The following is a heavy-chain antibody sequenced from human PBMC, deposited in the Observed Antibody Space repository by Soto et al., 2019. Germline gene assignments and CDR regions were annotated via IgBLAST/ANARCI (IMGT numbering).Heavy chain of an antibody. J-gene: IGHJ4*02. CDR2: ISHDGSST. D-gene: IGHD1-20*01. V-gene: IGHV3-74*03. CDR3: VRDGGYNWNLFDY. CDR1: GFAFSSDW. Sequence: GGSLRLSCAASGFAFSSDWTHWVRRAPGKELVWVSRISHDGSSTTYAASVKGRFTISRDNAKNTLYLQMNSLRAEDTAVYYCVRDGGYNWNLFDYWGQGTLVTVSS.